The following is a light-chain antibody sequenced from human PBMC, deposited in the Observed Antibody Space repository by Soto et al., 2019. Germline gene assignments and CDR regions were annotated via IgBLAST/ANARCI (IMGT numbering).Light chain of an antibody. CDR2: DVS. CDR3: QQYNNWPFS. Sequence: EIVMTQSPATLSVSPGERATLSCSAGQGVTTNFAWYQQKSGQSPRLLIYDVSIRATGVPARFSGTGSETDFTLTISGLQSEDSAVYFCQQYNNWPFSFGQGTRLVMK. V-gene: IGKV3-15*01. J-gene: IGKJ5*01. CDR1: QGVTTN.